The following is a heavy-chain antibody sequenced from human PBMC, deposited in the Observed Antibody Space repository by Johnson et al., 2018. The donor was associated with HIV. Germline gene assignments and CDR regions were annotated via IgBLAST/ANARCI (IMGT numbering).Heavy chain of an antibody. CDR2: ISSSGSTI. Sequence: QVQLVESGGGLVKPGGSLRLSCAASGFSFSDYYMTWIRQAPGKGLEWVSYISSSGSTIYYADSVKGRFTISRDNAKNSLYLQMNSLRAEDTAVYYCATHLNGDGDTLTDDAFDIWGQGTLLTVSS. D-gene: IGHD4-17*01. CDR3: ATHLNGDGDTLTDDAFDI. V-gene: IGHV3-11*04. J-gene: IGHJ3*02. CDR1: GFSFSDYY.